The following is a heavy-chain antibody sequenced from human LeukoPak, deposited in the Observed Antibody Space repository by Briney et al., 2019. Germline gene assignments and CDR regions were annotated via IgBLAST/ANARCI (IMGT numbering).Heavy chain of an antibody. Sequence: GGSLRLSCAASGFTFSSYAMHWVRQAPGKGLDWVAVISYDGSKNYYADSVKGRFTISRDNSKNTLYLQMNSLRAEDTAVYYCARAPDYDVFTGYANYWGQGTLVTVPS. CDR1: GFTFSSYA. V-gene: IGHV3-30-3*01. D-gene: IGHD3-9*01. CDR2: ISYDGSKN. CDR3: ARAPDYDVFTGYANY. J-gene: IGHJ4*02.